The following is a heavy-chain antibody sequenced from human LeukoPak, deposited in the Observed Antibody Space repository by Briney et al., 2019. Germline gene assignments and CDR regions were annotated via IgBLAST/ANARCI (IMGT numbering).Heavy chain of an antibody. CDR2: IKPDGTTK. J-gene: IGHJ4*02. CDR1: GFPFSSYS. D-gene: IGHD6-13*01. V-gene: IGHV3-7*03. Sequence: GGSLRLSCAASGFPFSSYSMTWVRQAPGKGLEWVANIKPDGTTKYYVDSVKGRFTISRDNALNSLYLQMNSLRAEDMAIYYCARSIPYGTTWYGRSDYWGQGTLVTVSS. CDR3: ARSIPYGTTWYGRSDY.